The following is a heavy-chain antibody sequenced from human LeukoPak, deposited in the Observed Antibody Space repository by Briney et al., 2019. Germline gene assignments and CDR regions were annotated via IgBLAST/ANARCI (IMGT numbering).Heavy chain of an antibody. D-gene: IGHD6-19*01. J-gene: IGHJ4*02. CDR3: AKDRLAVAGTLILDY. V-gene: IGHV3-30*18. Sequence: GGSLRLSCAASGFTFSSYGMHWVRQAPGKGLEWVAVISYDGSNKYYADFVKGRFTISRGNSKNTLYLQMNSLRAEDTAVYYCAKDRLAVAGTLILDYWGQGTLVTVSS. CDR2: ISYDGSNK. CDR1: GFTFSSYG.